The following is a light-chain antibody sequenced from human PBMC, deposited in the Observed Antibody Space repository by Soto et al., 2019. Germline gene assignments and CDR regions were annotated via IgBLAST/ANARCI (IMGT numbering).Light chain of an antibody. CDR3: QQYYSTLIT. Sequence: VMTQTPDSLAVSLGERATINCKSSQSILSSSNNKNYLTWYQQKPGQPPKMLIYWASTRESGVPDRFSGSGSGTDFTLTISSLQAEDVAVYYCQQYYSTLITFGQGTRLEIK. V-gene: IGKV4-1*01. CDR2: WAS. J-gene: IGKJ5*01. CDR1: QSILSSSNNKNY.